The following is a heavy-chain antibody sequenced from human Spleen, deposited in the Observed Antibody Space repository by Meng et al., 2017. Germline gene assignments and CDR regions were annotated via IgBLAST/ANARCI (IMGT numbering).Heavy chain of an antibody. CDR1: GGTFSSYA. J-gene: IGHJ4*02. Sequence: QGQVVQSGGVVKKPGFPVKVSCKASGGTFSSYAISWVRQAPGQGLEWMGGIIPIFGTANYAQKFQGRVTITADKSTSTAYMELSSLRSEDTAVYYCADLCSSTSCDVDYWGQGTLVTASS. CDR2: IIPIFGTA. CDR3: ADLCSSTSCDVDY. V-gene: IGHV1-69*06. D-gene: IGHD2-2*01.